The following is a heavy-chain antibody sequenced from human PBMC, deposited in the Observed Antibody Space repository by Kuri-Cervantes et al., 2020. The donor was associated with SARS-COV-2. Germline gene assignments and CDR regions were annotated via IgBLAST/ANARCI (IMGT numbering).Heavy chain of an antibody. Sequence: GESLKISCAVSGFTVSRNYMSWVRQAPGKGLEWVSIIYRGGTTYYADSVKGRFTISRDISKDTVYLQMDTLRDEDTAVYYCARHRDFWNDGMDVWGQGTTVTVSS. CDR3: ARHRDFWNDGMDV. D-gene: IGHD3-3*01. CDR2: IYRGGTT. CDR1: GFTVSRNY. V-gene: IGHV3-53*01. J-gene: IGHJ6*02.